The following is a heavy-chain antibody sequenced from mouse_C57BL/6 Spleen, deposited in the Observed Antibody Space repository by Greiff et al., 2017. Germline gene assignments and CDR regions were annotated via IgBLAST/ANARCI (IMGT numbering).Heavy chain of an antibody. V-gene: IGHV1-64*01. CDR2: IHPNSGST. Sequence: QVQLQQPGAELVKPGASVKLSCKASGYTFTSYWMHWVKQRPGQGLEWIGMIHPNSGSTNYNEKFKSKATLTVDKSASTAYMQLSSLTSEDSAVYYCASDDYDLFAYWGQGTLVTVSA. CDR3: ASDDYDLFAY. CDR1: GYTFTSYW. J-gene: IGHJ3*01. D-gene: IGHD2-4*01.